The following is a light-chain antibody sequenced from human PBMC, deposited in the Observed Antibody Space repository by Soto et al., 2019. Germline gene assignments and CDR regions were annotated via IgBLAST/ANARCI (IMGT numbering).Light chain of an antibody. J-gene: IGLJ3*02. CDR1: SSDIGSYNH. Sequence: QSVLTQPASVSGSPGQSITISCTGTSSDIGSYNHVSWYQQHPGKAPKLIIYEVNNRPSGVSNRFSGSKSASTASLTISGLQADDEADYYCCSYADSSWVFGGGTKLTVL. V-gene: IGLV2-23*02. CDR3: CSYADSSWV. CDR2: EVN.